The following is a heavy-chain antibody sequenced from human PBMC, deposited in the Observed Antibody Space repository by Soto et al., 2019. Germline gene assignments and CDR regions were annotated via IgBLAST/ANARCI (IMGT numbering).Heavy chain of an antibody. J-gene: IGHJ2*01. CDR1: GFPFNNYA. CDR2: IRGGGIIT. D-gene: IGHD4-17*01. Sequence: EVQVLESGGGLVQPGGSLRLSCAASGFPFNNYAMTWVRQAPGKGLDWVAAIRGGGIITNYADSVKGRFAISRDDSKNTLYLQMNSLRVEDTAVYYCAKAGGDYPNWFFDLWGRGTLVTVSS. V-gene: IGHV3-23*01. CDR3: AKAGGDYPNWFFDL.